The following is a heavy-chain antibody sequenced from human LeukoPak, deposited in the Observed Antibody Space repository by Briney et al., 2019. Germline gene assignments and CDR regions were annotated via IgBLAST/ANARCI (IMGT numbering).Heavy chain of an antibody. D-gene: IGHD3-22*01. V-gene: IGHV3-64*01. CDR2: ISSNGDST. CDR1: GFTFSDYA. Sequence: GGSLRLSCAASGFTFSDYAMTWVRQAPGKGLEYVSGISSNGDSTYYANSVKGRFTISRDNSKNTLYLQMGSLRAEDMAVYYCAREYYYEELDYWGQGTLVTVSS. J-gene: IGHJ4*02. CDR3: AREYYYEELDY.